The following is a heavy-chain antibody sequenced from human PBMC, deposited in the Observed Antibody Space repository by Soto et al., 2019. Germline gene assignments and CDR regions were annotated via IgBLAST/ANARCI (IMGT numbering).Heavy chain of an antibody. CDR1: GFTVSSNY. D-gene: IGHD3-3*02. Sequence: GGSLRLSCAASGFTVSSNYMSWVRQAPGKGLEWVSVIYSGGSTYYADSVKGRFTISRGNSKNTLYLQMGSLRAEDMAVYYCASIRDAFDIWGQGTMVTVSS. CDR3: ASIRDAFDI. CDR2: IYSGGST. V-gene: IGHV3-66*01. J-gene: IGHJ3*02.